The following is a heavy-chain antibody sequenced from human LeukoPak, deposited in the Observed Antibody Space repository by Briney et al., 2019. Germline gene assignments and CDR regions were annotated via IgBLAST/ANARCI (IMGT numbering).Heavy chain of an antibody. Sequence: ASVTVSCKASGYTFTNYDINWVRQATGQGLEWMGWMDPNSGNTGYAQKFQGRVTMTRNTSISTTYMELSGLRSEDTAVYYCARGFSYRMDVWGQGTTVTVSS. CDR3: ARGFSYRMDV. CDR2: MDPNSGNT. J-gene: IGHJ6*02. CDR1: GYTFTNYD. V-gene: IGHV1-8*01.